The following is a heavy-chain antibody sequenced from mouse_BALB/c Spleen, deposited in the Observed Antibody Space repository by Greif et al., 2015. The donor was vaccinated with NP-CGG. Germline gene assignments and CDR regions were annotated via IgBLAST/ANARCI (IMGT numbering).Heavy chain of an antibody. CDR1: GFTFSSYG. CDR3: ARQGGGTGYFDY. CDR2: INSNGGST. J-gene: IGHJ2*01. D-gene: IGHD4-1*01. V-gene: IGHV5-6-3*01. Sequence: EVQLVESGGGLVQPGGSLKLSCAASGFTFSSYGMSWVRQTPDKRLELVATINSNGGSTYYPDSVKGRFTISRDNAKNTLYLQMSSLKSEDTAMYYCARQGGGTGYFDYWGQGTTLTVSS.